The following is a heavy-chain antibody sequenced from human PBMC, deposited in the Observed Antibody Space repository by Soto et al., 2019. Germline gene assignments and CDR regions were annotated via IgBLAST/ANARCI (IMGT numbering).Heavy chain of an antibody. D-gene: IGHD2-21*01. CDR2: IYWDDDK. CDR3: AHSRTPLKIPIDAFDI. V-gene: IGHV2-5*02. Sequence: SGPTLVNPTQTLTLTCTFSGFSLSTSGVGVGWIRQPPGKALEWLALIYWDDDKRYSPSLKSRLTITKDTSKNQVVLTMTNMDPVDTATYYCAHSRTPLKIPIDAFDIWGQGTMVTVSS. J-gene: IGHJ3*02. CDR1: GFSLSTSGVG.